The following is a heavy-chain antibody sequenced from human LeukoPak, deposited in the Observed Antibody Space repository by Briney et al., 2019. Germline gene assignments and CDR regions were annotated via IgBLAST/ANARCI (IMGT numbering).Heavy chain of an antibody. J-gene: IGHJ3*02. D-gene: IGHD3-16*01. CDR2: ISAYNGDT. Sequence: GSVKVSCKASGYTFANYGLIWVRQAPGQGLEWMGWISAYNGDTNYEQKVQGRVTMTTDTSTSTAYMELRSLTSDDTAIYYCARSYDYVWGSHHDNASDIWGQGTMVTVSS. CDR3: ARSYDYVWGSHHDNASDI. CDR1: GYTFANYG. V-gene: IGHV1-18*01.